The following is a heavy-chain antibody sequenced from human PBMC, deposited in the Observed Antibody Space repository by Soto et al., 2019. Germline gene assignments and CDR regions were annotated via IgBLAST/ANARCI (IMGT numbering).Heavy chain of an antibody. CDR2: ISGSGGST. CDR3: AKGASIVVVVAATIFAFDI. D-gene: IGHD2-15*01. J-gene: IGHJ3*02. CDR1: GFTFRSYA. Sequence: GGSLRLSCAASGFTFRSYAMSWVRQAPGKGLEWVSAISGSGGSTYYADSVKGRFTISRDNSKNTLYLQMNSLRAEDTAVYYCAKGASIVVVVAATIFAFDIWGQGTMVTVSS. V-gene: IGHV3-23*01.